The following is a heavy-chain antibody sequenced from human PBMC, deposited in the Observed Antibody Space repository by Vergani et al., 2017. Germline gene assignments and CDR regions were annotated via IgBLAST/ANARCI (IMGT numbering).Heavy chain of an antibody. CDR1: GFSFTSYG. CDR2: ISGSGGST. D-gene: IGHD6-19*01. J-gene: IGHJ4*02. V-gene: IGHV3-23*04. CDR3: ARDRRPYSSGWGFDY. Sequence: VRLVESGGGVVQPGRSLRLSCAASGFSFTSYGMHWVRQAPGKGLEWVSAISGSGGSTYYADSVKGRFTISRDNSKNTLYLQMNSLRAEDTAVYYCARDRRPYSSGWGFDYWGQGTLVTVSS.